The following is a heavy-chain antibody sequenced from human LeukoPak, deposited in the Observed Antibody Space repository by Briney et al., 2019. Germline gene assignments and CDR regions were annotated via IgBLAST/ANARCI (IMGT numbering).Heavy chain of an antibody. CDR3: AGCIVGATMWFDP. CDR2: IYHSGST. CDR1: GYSISSGYY. D-gene: IGHD1-26*01. V-gene: IGHV4-38-2*02. J-gene: IGHJ5*02. Sequence: SETLSLTCTVSGYSISSGYYWVWIRQPPGKGLEWIGSIYHSGSTYYNPSLKSRVTISVDTSKNQFSLKLSSVTAADTAVYYCAGCIVGATMWFDPWGQGTLVAVSS.